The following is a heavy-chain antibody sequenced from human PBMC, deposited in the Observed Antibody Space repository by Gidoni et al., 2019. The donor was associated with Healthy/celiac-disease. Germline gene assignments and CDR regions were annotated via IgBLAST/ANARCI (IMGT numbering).Heavy chain of an antibody. CDR1: GGSISSSSYY. CDR2: IYYSGST. CDR3: ARHYGRYDYSPPGHDY. D-gene: IGHD4-4*01. J-gene: IGHJ4*02. V-gene: IGHV4-39*01. Sequence: QLQLQESGPGLVKPSETLSLTCTVSGGSISSSSYYWGWIRQPPGKGLEWIGSIYYSGSTYYNPSLKSRVTISVDTSKNQFSLKLSSVTAADTAVYYCARHYGRYDYSPPGHDYWGQGTLVTVSS.